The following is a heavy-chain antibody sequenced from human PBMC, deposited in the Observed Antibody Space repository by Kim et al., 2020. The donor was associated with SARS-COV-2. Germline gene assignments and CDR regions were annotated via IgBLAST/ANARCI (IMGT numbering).Heavy chain of an antibody. J-gene: IGHJ6*02. V-gene: IGHV4-59*01. CDR1: GGSISSYY. CDR2: IYYSGST. CDR3: ARKGEGSGSNYYYYYGMDV. D-gene: IGHD3-10*01. Sequence: SETLSLTCTVSGGSISSYYWSWIRQPPGKGLEWIGYIYYSGSTNYNPSLKSRVTISVDTSKNQFSLKLSSVTAADTAVYYCARKGEGSGSNYYYYYGMDVWGQGTTVTVSS.